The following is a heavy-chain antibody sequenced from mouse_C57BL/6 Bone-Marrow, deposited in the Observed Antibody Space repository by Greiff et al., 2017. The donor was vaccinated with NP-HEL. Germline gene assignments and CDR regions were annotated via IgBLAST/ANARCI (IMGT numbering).Heavy chain of an antibody. CDR3: TSITTVFHWYFDV. Sequence: EVQLQQSGAELVRPGASVKLSCTASGFNITDDYMHWVKQRPEQGLEWIGWIDPENGDTDYASKFQGTATITAEPSSNTAYLPLSSMTSEDTAADYCTSITTVFHWYFDVWGTGTTVTVSS. D-gene: IGHD1-1*01. J-gene: IGHJ1*03. CDR2: IDPENGDT. CDR1: GFNITDDY. V-gene: IGHV14-4*01.